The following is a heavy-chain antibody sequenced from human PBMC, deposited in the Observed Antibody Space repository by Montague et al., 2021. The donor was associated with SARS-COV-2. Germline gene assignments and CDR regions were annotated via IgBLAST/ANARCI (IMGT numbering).Heavy chain of an antibody. CDR3: ASLALGYCSSTGCYSDWLDP. D-gene: IGHD2-2*02. Sequence: SETLSRTCAVYGGSLSGYYWSWIRQPPGKGLEWIGEINHSGSTNYNPSLKSRVTISVDTSKNKFSLKLSSVTAADTAVDYCASLALGYCSSTGCYSDWLDPWGQGTLVTVAS. J-gene: IGHJ5*02. CDR2: INHSGST. CDR1: GGSLSGYY. V-gene: IGHV4-34*01.